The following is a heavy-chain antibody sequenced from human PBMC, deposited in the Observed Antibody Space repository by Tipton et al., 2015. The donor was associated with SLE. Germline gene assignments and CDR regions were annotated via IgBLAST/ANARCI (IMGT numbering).Heavy chain of an antibody. CDR2: LSRDGSTT. J-gene: IGHJ6*02. Sequence: SLRLSCAASGFTFSSYWMHWVRQAPGKGLVWISRLSRDGSTTYYTDSVKGRSTISRDNAKNTVYLQMNSLSGDDTAVYYCGRGVYSESSVGMDVWGQGTTVTVSS. V-gene: IGHV3-74*01. CDR3: GRGVYSESSVGMDV. D-gene: IGHD6-19*01. CDR1: GFTFSSYW.